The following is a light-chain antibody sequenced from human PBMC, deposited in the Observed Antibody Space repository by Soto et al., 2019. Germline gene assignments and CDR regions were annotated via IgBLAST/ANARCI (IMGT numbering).Light chain of an antibody. Sequence: QSVLTQPPSVSGAPGQRVTISCTGSSSNIGAGYDVHWYQQLPGTAPKLLIYGNSNRPSGVPDRFSGSKSGTSASLAITGLQADDDADYYCQSYYSSVNLRVFGTGTKVTVL. J-gene: IGLJ1*01. CDR2: GNS. V-gene: IGLV1-40*01. CDR1: SSNIGAGYD. CDR3: QSYYSSVNLRV.